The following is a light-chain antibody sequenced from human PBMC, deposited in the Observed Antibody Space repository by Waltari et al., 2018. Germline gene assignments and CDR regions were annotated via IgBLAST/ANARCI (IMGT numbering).Light chain of an antibody. CDR3: LQYNNLPLT. V-gene: IGKV1-33*01. CDR1: QESSKF. J-gene: IGKJ3*01. Sequence: DIPVHQSPTSLSASVGDRVPITCQASQESSKFLNWYQQKPGKAPKLLIYNASKLKTGVPSRFSGSGSGTDFTLTISNLQPEDIATYYCLQYNNLPLTFGPGTKVDI. CDR2: NAS.